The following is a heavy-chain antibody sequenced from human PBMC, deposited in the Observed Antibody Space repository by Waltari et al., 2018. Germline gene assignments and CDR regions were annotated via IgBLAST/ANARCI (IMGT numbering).Heavy chain of an antibody. Sequence: EVQLVQSGAEVKKPGEFLKISCKGSGYTFINYWIGWLRQMPGKGLEWMGIIYPVDSDTRYNPSFQGQVTISADKSISTAYLQWSSLKASDTAMYYCARLHEGYSYGYQDYWGQGTLVTVSS. CDR1: GYTFINYW. D-gene: IGHD5-18*01. J-gene: IGHJ4*02. V-gene: IGHV5-51*01. CDR2: IYPVDSDT. CDR3: ARLHEGYSYGYQDY.